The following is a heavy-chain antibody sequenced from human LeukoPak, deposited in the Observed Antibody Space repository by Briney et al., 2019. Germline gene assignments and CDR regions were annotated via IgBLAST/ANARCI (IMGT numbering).Heavy chain of an antibody. CDR3: AKDRSSGWYYYYGMDV. Sequence: GGSLRLSCAASGFTFSSYAMSWVRQAPGKGLEWVSAISGSGGSTYYADSVKGRFTISRDNSKNTLYLQMNSLRAEDTAVYYCAKDRSSGWYYYYGMDVWGQGTTVTVSS. CDR2: ISGSGGST. V-gene: IGHV3-23*01. J-gene: IGHJ6*02. D-gene: IGHD6-19*01. CDR1: GFTFSSYA.